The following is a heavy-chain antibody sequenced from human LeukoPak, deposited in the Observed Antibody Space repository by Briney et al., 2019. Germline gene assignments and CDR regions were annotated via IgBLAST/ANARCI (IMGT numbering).Heavy chain of an antibody. CDR3: ARVVERDYYYMDV. D-gene: IGHD5-24*01. V-gene: IGHV3-21*01. J-gene: IGHJ6*03. CDR1: GFTFSSYS. Sequence: PGGSLRLSCAASGFTFSSYSMNWVRQAPGKGLEWVSSISSSSSYIYYADSVKGRFTISGDNAKNSLYLQMNSLRAEDTAVYYCARVVERDYYYMDVWGKGTTVTISS. CDR2: ISSSSSYI.